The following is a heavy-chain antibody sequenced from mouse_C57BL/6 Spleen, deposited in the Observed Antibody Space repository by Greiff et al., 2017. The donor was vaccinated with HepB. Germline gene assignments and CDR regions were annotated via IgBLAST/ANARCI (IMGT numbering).Heavy chain of an antibody. J-gene: IGHJ4*01. Sequence: VKLMESGAELVRPGASVKLSCKASGYTFTDYYINWVKQRPGQGLEWIARIYPGSGNTYYNEKFKGKATLTAEKSSSTAYMQLSSLTSEDSAVYFCAREDYDAMDYWGKGTSVTVSS. CDR2: IYPGSGNT. CDR3: AREDYDAMDY. V-gene: IGHV1-76*01. CDR1: GYTFTDYY.